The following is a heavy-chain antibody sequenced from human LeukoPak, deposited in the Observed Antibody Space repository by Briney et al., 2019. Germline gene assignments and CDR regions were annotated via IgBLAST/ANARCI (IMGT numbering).Heavy chain of an antibody. CDR1: GFTFSRYW. V-gene: IGHV3-7*01. Sequence: GGSLRLSCAASGFTFSRYWMSWVRQAPGKGLEWAANIKQDGSENYYVDSVKGRFTISRDDAKNALYLQMSSLRAEDTAVYYCARVFERVTPGVVYYYMDVWGKGTTVTVSS. CDR3: ARVFERVTPGVVYYYMDV. J-gene: IGHJ6*03. D-gene: IGHD4-11*01. CDR2: IKQDGSEN.